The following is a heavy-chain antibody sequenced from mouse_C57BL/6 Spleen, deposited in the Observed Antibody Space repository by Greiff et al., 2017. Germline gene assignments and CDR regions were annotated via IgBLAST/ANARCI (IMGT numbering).Heavy chain of an antibody. J-gene: IGHJ2*01. CDR3: VRHEAGTGFDY. CDR2: IRSKSNNYAT. V-gene: IGHV10-1*01. Sequence: EVQGVESGGGLVQPKGSLKLSCAASGFSFNTYAMNWVRQAPGKGLEWVARIRSKSNNYATYYADSVKDRFTISRDDSESMLYLQMNNLKTEDTAMYYCVRHEAGTGFDYWGQGTTLTVSS. CDR1: GFSFNTYA. D-gene: IGHD4-1*01.